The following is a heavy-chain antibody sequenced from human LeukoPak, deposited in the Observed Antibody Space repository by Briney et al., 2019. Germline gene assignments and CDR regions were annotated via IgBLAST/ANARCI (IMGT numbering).Heavy chain of an antibody. CDR3: ARMGVNYVWGSYRWSPPGY. V-gene: IGHV3-7*01. CDR1: GFTFSSYW. Sequence: PGGSLRLSCTPSGFTFSSYWMSWVRQAPGKGLEWVANIKQDESEKYYVDSVKGRFTISRDNAKNSLYLQMNSLRAEDTAVYYCARMGVNYVWGSYRWSPPGYWGQGTLVTVSS. CDR2: IKQDESEK. D-gene: IGHD3-16*02. J-gene: IGHJ4*02.